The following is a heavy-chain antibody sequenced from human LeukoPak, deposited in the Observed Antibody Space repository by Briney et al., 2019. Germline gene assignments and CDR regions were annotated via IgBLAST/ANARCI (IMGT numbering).Heavy chain of an antibody. CDR2: FDPEDGET. V-gene: IGHV1-24*01. Sequence: ASVKVSCKVSGYTLTELSMHWVRQAPGKGLEWMGGFDPEDGETIYAQKFQGRVTMTRNTSISTAYMELSSLRSDDTAVYYCARYITMVRGGSWFDPWGQGTLVTVSS. J-gene: IGHJ5*02. CDR1: GYTLTELS. CDR3: ARYITMVRGGSWFDP. D-gene: IGHD3-10*01.